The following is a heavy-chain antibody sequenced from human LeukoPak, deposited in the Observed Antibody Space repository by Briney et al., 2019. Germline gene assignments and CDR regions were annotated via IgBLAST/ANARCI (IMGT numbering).Heavy chain of an antibody. CDR3: ARHFGSGYYYEVVDY. D-gene: IGHD3-22*01. Sequence: GESLKISCKGSGYSFTSYWIGWVRQMPGKGLEWTGIIYPGDSDTRYRPSFQGQVTISADKSISTASLQWSSLKASDTAMYYCARHFGSGYYYEVVDYWGQGTLVTVSS. V-gene: IGHV5-51*01. CDR1: GYSFTSYW. CDR2: IYPGDSDT. J-gene: IGHJ4*02.